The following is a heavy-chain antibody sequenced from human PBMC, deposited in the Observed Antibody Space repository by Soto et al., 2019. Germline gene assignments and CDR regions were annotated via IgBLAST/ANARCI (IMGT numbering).Heavy chain of an antibody. D-gene: IGHD3-22*01. Sequence: GGSLRLSCAASGFTFSNAWMSWVRQAPGKGLEWVGRIKGEADGGTTDYAAPVKGRITISRDHSKDTLHLQMNSLKTEDTAVYYCTTGLSNGYYNFDYWGQGTPVTVSS. J-gene: IGHJ4*02. CDR1: GFTFSNAW. CDR3: TTGLSNGYYNFDY. V-gene: IGHV3-15*01. CDR2: IKGEADGGTT.